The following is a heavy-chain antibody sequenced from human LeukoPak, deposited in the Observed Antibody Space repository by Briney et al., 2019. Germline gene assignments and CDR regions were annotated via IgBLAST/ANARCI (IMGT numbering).Heavy chain of an antibody. D-gene: IGHD3-16*01. CDR2: IRGDGET. Sequence: PGGSLRLSCAGSGLSFSSFAMSWVREGPARGVEWVSRIRGDGETFYADSVKGGFTLSSDSSRNTVYFRLNKLRVEDTATYYCAKASWVSSTDAVRWSEASLATVSS. J-gene: IGHJ4*02. V-gene: IGHV3-23*01. CDR3: AKASWVSSTDAVR. CDR1: GLSFSSFA.